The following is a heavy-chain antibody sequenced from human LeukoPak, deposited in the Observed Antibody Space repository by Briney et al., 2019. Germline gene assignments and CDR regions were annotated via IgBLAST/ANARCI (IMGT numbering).Heavy chain of an antibody. Sequence: SETLSLTCTVSGGSISSSSYYWGWIRQPPGKGLEWIGSIYYSGSTYYNPSLKSRVTISVDTPKNQFSLKLSSVTAADTAVYYCARHLVEMATISPSDYWGQGTLVTVSS. J-gene: IGHJ4*02. D-gene: IGHD5-24*01. V-gene: IGHV4-39*01. CDR2: IYYSGST. CDR1: GGSISSSSYY. CDR3: ARHLVEMATISPSDY.